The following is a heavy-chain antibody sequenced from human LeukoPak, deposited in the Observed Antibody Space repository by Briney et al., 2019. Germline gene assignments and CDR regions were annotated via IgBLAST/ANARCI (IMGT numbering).Heavy chain of an antibody. CDR3: ARVLIAAAGTVDPFDY. V-gene: IGHV4-34*01. CDR2: INHSGST. J-gene: IGHJ4*02. Sequence: SETLSLTCAVYGRSFSGYYWSWIRQPPGKGLEWIGEINHSGSTNYNPSLKSRVTISVDTSKNQFSLKLSSVTAADTAVYYCARVLIAAAGTVDPFDYWGQGTLVTVSS. D-gene: IGHD6-13*01. CDR1: GRSFSGYY.